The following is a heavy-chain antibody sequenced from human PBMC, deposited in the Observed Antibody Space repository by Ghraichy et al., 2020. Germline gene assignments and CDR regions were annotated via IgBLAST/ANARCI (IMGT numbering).Heavy chain of an antibody. J-gene: IGHJ5*02. D-gene: IGHD2-15*01. Sequence: GGSLRLSCAASGFTFSSYAMSWVRQAPGKGLEWVSAISGSGGSTYYADSVKGRFTISRDNSKNTLYLQMNSLRAEDTAVYYCAKGASGCSGGSCPLQSWGQGTLVTVSS. CDR3: AKGASGCSGGSCPLQS. CDR1: GFTFSSYA. CDR2: ISGSGGST. V-gene: IGHV3-23*01.